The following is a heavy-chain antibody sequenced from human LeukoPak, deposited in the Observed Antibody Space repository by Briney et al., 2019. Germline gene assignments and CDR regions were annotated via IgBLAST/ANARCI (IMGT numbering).Heavy chain of an antibody. CDR1: GLTVSSNY. CDR3: ARVTVTTYSLDY. J-gene: IGHJ4*02. D-gene: IGHD4-17*01. Sequence: GGSLRLSCAASGLTVSSNYMSWVRQAPGKGLEWVSVIYSGGSTYYADSVKGRFTISRDNSKNTLYLQMNSLRAEDTAVYYCARVTVTTYSLDYWGQGTLVTVSS. V-gene: IGHV3-66*01. CDR2: IYSGGST.